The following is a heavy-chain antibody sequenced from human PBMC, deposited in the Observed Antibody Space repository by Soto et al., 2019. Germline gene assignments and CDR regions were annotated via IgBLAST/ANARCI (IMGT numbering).Heavy chain of an antibody. V-gene: IGHV1-69*01. CDR2: IIPVFGTT. Sequence: QGQLVQSGPEVKKPGSSVKVSCKDSGGLFSSFAISWVRQAPGQGLEWRGGIIPVFGTTNYAEKFQDRVTITADESTHTAYMELSSLTSGDTAIYYCARGGGPYVWFNEFWGQGTLVTVSS. D-gene: IGHD3-16*01. CDR1: GGLFSSFA. J-gene: IGHJ4*02. CDR3: ARGGGPYVWFNEF.